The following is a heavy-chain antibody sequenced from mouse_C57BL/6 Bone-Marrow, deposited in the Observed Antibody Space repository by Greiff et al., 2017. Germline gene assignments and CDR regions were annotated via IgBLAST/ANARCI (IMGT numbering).Heavy chain of an antibody. D-gene: IGHD6-1*01. V-gene: IGHV1-59*01. CDR2: IDPSDSYT. Sequence: VQLQQPGAELVRPGTSVKLSCKASGYTFTSYWMHWVKQRPGQGLEWIGVIDPSDSYTNYNQKFKGKATLTVDTSSSTAYMQLSSLTSEDSAVYDCARATFAYWGQGTLVTVSA. CDR3: ARATFAY. CDR1: GYTFTSYW. J-gene: IGHJ3*01.